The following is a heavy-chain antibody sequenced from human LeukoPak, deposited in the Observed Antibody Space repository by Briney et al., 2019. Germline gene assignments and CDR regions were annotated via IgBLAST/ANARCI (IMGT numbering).Heavy chain of an antibody. V-gene: IGHV3-30*04. D-gene: IGHD6-25*01. Sequence: GGSLRLSCAASGFTFSSYAMHWVRQAPGKGLEWVTTISYDGSNKFYADSVKGRFTISRDNAENTMYLQMNSLRSEDTAVYYCVGSEYYFDSWGQGTLVTVSS. CDR2: ISYDGSNK. J-gene: IGHJ4*02. CDR3: VGSEYYFDS. CDR1: GFTFSSYA.